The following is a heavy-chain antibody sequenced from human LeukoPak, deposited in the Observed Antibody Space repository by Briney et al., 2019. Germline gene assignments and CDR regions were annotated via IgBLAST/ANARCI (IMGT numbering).Heavy chain of an antibody. J-gene: IGHJ4*02. V-gene: IGHV1-46*01. CDR1: GYTFTSYY. CDR2: INPSGGST. D-gene: IGHD3-22*01. Sequence: ASVKVSCKASGYTFTSYYMHWVRQAPGQGLEWMGIINPSGGSTSYAQKFQGRVTMTRDTSTSTVYMELSSLRPEDTAVYYCARVMSGYDSSGYSSKMFDYWGQGTLVTVSS. CDR3: ARVMSGYDSSGYSSKMFDY.